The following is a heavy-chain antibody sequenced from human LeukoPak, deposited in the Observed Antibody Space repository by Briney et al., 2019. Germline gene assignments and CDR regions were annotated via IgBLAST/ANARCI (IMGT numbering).Heavy chain of an antibody. V-gene: IGHV3-64*01. CDR2: ISYNGGST. Sequence: GGSLRLSCAASGFTFSNYAMHWVRQAPGKGLEYVSAISYNGGSTYYANSVKGRFTISRDNSKNTLYLQMGSLIAEDMAVYSCARRFAAQLAFVDVWGRGTTVTISS. D-gene: IGHD3-3*02. CDR1: GFTFSNYA. CDR3: ARRFAAQLAFVDV. J-gene: IGHJ6*04.